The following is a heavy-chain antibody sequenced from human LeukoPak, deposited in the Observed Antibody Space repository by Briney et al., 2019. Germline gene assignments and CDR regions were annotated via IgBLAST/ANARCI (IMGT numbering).Heavy chain of an antibody. J-gene: IGHJ5*02. CDR2: IYYSGST. CDR3: ARATYYYDSSGSSGNWFDP. D-gene: IGHD3-22*01. CDR1: GGSISSGGYY. Sequence: SETLSLTCTVSGGSISSGGYYWSWIRQHPGKGLEWIGYIYYSGSTYYNPSLKSRVTISVGTSKNQFSLKLSSVTAADTAVYYCARATYYYDSSGSSGNWFDPWGQGTLVTVSS. V-gene: IGHV4-31*03.